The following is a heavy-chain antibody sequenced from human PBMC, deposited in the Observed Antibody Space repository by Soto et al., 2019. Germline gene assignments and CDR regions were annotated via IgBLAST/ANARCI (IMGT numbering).Heavy chain of an antibody. V-gene: IGHV3-33*01. J-gene: IGHJ6*02. CDR1: GFTFSSYG. CDR2: IWYDGSNK. Sequence: QVQLVESGGGVVQPGRSLRLSCAASGFTFSSYGMHWVRQAPGKGLEWVAVIWYDGSNKYYADSVKGRFTISRDNSKNTLYLQMNSLRAEDTAVYYCARDLGRSGAYYYYGMDVWGQGTTVPVSS. D-gene: IGHD3-10*01. CDR3: ARDLGRSGAYYYYGMDV.